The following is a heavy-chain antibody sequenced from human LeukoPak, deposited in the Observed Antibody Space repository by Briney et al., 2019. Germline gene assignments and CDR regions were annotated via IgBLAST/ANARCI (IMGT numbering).Heavy chain of an antibody. CDR2: ISYSGST. V-gene: IGHV4-59*02. CDR1: GGFVTTYY. J-gene: IGHJ4*02. Sequence: PSKTLSLTCTVSGGFVTTYYWSWIRQPPGKGLEWVGYISYSGSTNYNPSLKSRVTISQDTSKNQFSLKLRSVTAADTAVYFCTREGLGIESFDYWGQGTLVTVSS. D-gene: IGHD7-27*01. CDR3: TREGLGIESFDY.